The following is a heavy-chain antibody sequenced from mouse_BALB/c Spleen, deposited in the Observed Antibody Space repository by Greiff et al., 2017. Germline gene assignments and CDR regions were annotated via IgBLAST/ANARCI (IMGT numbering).Heavy chain of an antibody. D-gene: IGHD2-3*01. CDR1: GYTFTSYV. V-gene: IGHV1-14*01. CDR2: INPYNDGT. J-gene: IGHJ4*01. Sequence: EVQLQQSGAELVRPGTSVKMSCKASGYTFTSYVMHWVKQKPGQGLEWIGYINPYNDGTKYNEKFKGKATLTSDKSSSTAYMELSSLTSEDSAVYYCARGIYDGYYAMDYWGQGTSVTVSS. CDR3: ARGIYDGYYAMDY.